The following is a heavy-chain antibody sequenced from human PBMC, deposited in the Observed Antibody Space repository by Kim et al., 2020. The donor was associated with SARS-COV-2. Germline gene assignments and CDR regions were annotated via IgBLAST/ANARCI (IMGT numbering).Heavy chain of an antibody. D-gene: IGHD3-22*01. CDR1: GGSISSSSYY. J-gene: IGHJ4*02. V-gene: IGHV4-39*01. CDR2: IYYSGST. CDR3: ARQVYYYDSSGYYPDY. Sequence: SETLSLTCTVSGGSISSSSYYWGWIRQPPGKGLEWIGSIYYSGSTYYNPSLKSRVTISVDTSKNQFSLKLSSVTAADTAVYYCARQVYYYDSSGYYPDYWGQGTLVTVSS.